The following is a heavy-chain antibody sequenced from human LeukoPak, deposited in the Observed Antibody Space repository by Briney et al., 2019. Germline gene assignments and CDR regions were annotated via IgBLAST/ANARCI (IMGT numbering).Heavy chain of an antibody. J-gene: IGHJ4*02. CDR2: INPSGGST. Sequence: ASVKVSCKASGYTLTSYYIHWVRQAPGQGLEWMGIINPSGGSTNYAQDFQGRVTMTRDTSTSTVYMELGSLRSEDTAVYYCARRELAGSTAYFDYWGQGTLVTVSS. D-gene: IGHD1-26*01. V-gene: IGHV1-46*01. CDR1: GYTLTSYY. CDR3: ARRELAGSTAYFDY.